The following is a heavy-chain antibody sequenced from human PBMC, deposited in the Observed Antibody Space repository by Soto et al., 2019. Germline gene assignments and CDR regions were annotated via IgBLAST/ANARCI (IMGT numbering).Heavy chain of an antibody. J-gene: IGHJ4*02. CDR3: ARVVDYYDSSGYYPYYFDY. CDR1: GYTFTGYY. V-gene: IGHV1-2*02. Sequence: ASVKVSCKASGYTFTGYYMHWVRQAPGQGLDWMGWINPNSGGTNYAQKFQGRVTMTRDTSISTAYMELSRLRSDDTAVYYCARVVDYYDSSGYYPYYFDYWGQGTLVTVSS. CDR2: INPNSGGT. D-gene: IGHD3-22*01.